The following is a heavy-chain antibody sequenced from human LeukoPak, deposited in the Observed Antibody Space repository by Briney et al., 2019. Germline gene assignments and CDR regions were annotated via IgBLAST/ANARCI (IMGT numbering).Heavy chain of an antibody. CDR3: ARVTLMITRPYYFDY. CDR2: ISAYNGNT. V-gene: IGHV1-18*01. CDR1: GYTFTSYG. Sequence: ASVKVSCKASGYTFTSYGISWVRQAPGQGLEWMGWISAYNGNTDYAQKLQGRVTMTTDTSTSTAYMELRSLRSDDTAVYYCARVTLMITRPYYFDYWGQGTLVTVSS. D-gene: IGHD3-16*01. J-gene: IGHJ4*02.